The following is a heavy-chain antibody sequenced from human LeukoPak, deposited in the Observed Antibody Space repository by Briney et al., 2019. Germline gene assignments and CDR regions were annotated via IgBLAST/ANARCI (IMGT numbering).Heavy chain of an antibody. V-gene: IGHV6-1*01. J-gene: IGHJ6*03. Sequence: SQTLSLTCAISGDSVSSNSAAWNWIRQSPSRGLEWLGRTYYRSKWYSDYAVSVRSRITINPDTSKNQFSLQLNSVTPEDTAVYYCARGNCSSTSCYVHLYYYYYMDVWGKGTTVTISS. CDR2: TYYRSKWYS. CDR3: ARGNCSSTSCYVHLYYYYYMDV. CDR1: GDSVSSNSAA. D-gene: IGHD2-2*01.